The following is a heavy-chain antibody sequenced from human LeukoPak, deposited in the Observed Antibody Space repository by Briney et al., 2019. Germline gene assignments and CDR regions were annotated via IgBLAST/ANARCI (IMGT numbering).Heavy chain of an antibody. CDR3: ARELVVVVAATNGMDV. CDR1: GYTFTSFY. D-gene: IGHD2-15*01. CDR2: INPSGGST. Sequence: ASVKVSCKASGYTFTSFYMHWVRQAPGQGLEWMGIINPSGGSTSYAQKFQGRVTMTRDTSTSTVYMELSSLRSEDTAVYYCARELVVVVAATNGMDVWGHGTTVTVSS. J-gene: IGHJ6*02. V-gene: IGHV1-46*01.